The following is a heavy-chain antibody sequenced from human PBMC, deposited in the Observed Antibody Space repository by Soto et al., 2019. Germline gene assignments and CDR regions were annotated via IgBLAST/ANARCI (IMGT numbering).Heavy chain of an antibody. Sequence: GGSLRLSCAASGFIFSSCSMNWFRQAPGEGPEWVASISPSSDYIYHADSVAGRFTISRDNAKNSLYLQMNSLRVEDTAVYYCARDGTGWSRDYWGQGTLVTVSS. D-gene: IGHD2-15*01. V-gene: IGHV3-21*01. CDR2: ISPSSDYI. J-gene: IGHJ4*02. CDR1: GFIFSSCS. CDR3: ARDGTGWSRDY.